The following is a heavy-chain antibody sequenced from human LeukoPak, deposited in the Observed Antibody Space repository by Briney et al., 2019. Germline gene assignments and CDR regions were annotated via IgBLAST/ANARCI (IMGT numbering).Heavy chain of an antibody. CDR3: ARAYYDFWSEYNWFDP. CDR1: GGSISSYY. V-gene: IGHV4-4*07. D-gene: IGHD3-3*01. J-gene: IGHJ5*02. CDR2: IYTSGST. Sequence: PSVTLSLTCTVSGGSISSYYWSWIRQPAGKGLEWIGRIYTSGSTNYNPSLKSRVTMSVDTSKNQFSLKLSSVTAADTAVYYCARAYYDFWSEYNWFDPWGQGTLVTVSS.